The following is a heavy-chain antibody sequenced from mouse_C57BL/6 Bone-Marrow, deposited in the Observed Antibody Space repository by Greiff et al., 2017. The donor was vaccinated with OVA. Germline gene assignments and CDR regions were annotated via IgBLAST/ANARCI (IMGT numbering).Heavy chain of an antibody. CDR2: IYPRSGNT. V-gene: IGHV1-81*01. CDR1: GYTFTSYG. D-gene: IGHD1-1*01. CDR3: ARETTVVDWYFDV. J-gene: IGHJ1*03. Sequence: VHLVESGAELARPGASVKLSCKASGYTFTSYGISWVKQRTGQGLEWIGEIYPRSGNTYYNEKFKGKATLTADKSSSTAYMELRSLTSEDSAVYFCARETTVVDWYFDVWGTGTTVTVSS.